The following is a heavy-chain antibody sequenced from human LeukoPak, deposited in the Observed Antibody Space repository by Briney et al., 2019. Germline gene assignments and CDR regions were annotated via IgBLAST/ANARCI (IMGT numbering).Heavy chain of an antibody. CDR1: GVSISRSW. J-gene: IGHJ6*03. CDR2: LSPDGTL. CDR3: AREREWLDYYYYYMDV. V-gene: IGHV3-74*01. D-gene: IGHD3-3*01. Sequence: PGGSLRLSCVVSGVSISRSWMNWVRQVPGKGLVWVSRLSPDGTLNYVDSVKGRFTISRDNAKNSLYLQMNSLRAEDTAVYYCAREREWLDYYYYYMDVWGKGTTVTVSS.